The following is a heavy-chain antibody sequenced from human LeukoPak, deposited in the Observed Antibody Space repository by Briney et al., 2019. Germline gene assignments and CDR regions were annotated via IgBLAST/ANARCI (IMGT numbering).Heavy chain of an antibody. V-gene: IGHV3-30*03. D-gene: IGHD1-1*01. CDR3: ARDFPLTTVSDFLPDY. Sequence: GGSLRLSCAASGFTFSSYGMHWVRQAPGKGLEWVAVISYDGSNKYYADSVKGRFTISRDNSKNTLYLQMNSLRVDDTAVYYCARDFPLTTVSDFLPDYWGQGTLVTVSS. CDR2: ISYDGSNK. J-gene: IGHJ4*02. CDR1: GFTFSSYG.